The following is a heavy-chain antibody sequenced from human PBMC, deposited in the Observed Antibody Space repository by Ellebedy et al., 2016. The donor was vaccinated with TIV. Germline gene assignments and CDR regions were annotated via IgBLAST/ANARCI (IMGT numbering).Heavy chain of an antibody. Sequence: PGGSLRLSCAASGFTFSDYSMNWIRQTPGKGLEWVSYISSSGSTIYYADSVKGRFTISRDNAKNSLYLQMNSLTTEDTALYYCAKDIELTVTTQNYFDHWGQGTLVAVSS. D-gene: IGHD4-17*01. V-gene: IGHV3-11*01. CDR1: GFTFSDYS. CDR3: AKDIELTVTTQNYFDH. CDR2: ISSSGSTI. J-gene: IGHJ4*02.